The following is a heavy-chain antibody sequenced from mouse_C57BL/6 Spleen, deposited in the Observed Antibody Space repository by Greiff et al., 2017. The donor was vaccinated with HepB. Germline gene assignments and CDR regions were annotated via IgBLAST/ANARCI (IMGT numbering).Heavy chain of an antibody. V-gene: IGHV1-72*01. D-gene: IGHD1-1*01. Sequence: SFNLSFPSSFYPFTIYFIHFFNHLPFLFLDWILSIDPNSFVTKYHEKFKSKATLTVDKPSSTAYMQLSSLTSEDSAVYYCARNYYGSSSFDYWGQGTTLTVSS. CDR1: FYPFTIYF. CDR3: ARNYYGSSSFDY. J-gene: IGHJ2*01. CDR2: IDPNSFVT.